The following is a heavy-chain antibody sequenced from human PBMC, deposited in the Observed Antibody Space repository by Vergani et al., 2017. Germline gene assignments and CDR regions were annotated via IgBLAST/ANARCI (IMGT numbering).Heavy chain of an antibody. CDR2: TWYDGKNK. D-gene: IGHD1-14*01. J-gene: IGHJ5*02. CDR3: ARDLRLLYNRFDP. CDR1: VFTFTPYV. V-gene: IGHV3-33*01. Sequence: QVQLVESGGGVVQPGRSLRLSCAASVFTFTPYVLHSVRQAPGKGLSWVAVTWYDGKNKQYADSVKGRFTISRDNSKSTMYLQMNSLRDEDTGVYYCARDLRLLYNRFDPWGQGTLVTVAS.